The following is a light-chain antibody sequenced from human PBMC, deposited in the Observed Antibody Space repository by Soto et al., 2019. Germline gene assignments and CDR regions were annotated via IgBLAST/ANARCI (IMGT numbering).Light chain of an antibody. V-gene: IGKV1-39*01. CDR3: QQSYSTPPLT. J-gene: IGKJ1*01. CDR2: AAS. Sequence: DLQMTQSPSSLSASVGDRVTITFRASQSISSYLNWYQQKPGKAPKLLIYAASSLQSGVPSRFSGSGSGTDFTLTISSPQPEDFATYYCQQSYSTPPLTFGQGTKVDIK. CDR1: QSISSY.